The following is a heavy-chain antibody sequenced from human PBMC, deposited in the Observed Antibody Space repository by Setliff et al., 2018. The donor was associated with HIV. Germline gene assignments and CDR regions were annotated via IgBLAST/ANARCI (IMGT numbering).Heavy chain of an antibody. CDR1: GGSISSYY. CDR3: ARGKGGSGSYPGAGEIDP. V-gene: IGHV4-4*07. J-gene: IGHJ5*02. D-gene: IGHD3-10*01. CDR2: IYTSGST. Sequence: SETLSLTCTVSGGSISSYYWSWTRQPAGKGLEWIGRIYTSGSTNYNPSLKSRVTMSVDTSKNQFSLKLSSVTAADTAVYYCARGKGGSGSYPGAGEIDPWGQGTLVTVSS.